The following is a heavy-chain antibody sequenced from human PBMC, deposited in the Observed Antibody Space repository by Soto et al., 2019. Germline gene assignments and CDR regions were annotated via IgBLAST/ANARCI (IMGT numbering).Heavy chain of an antibody. CDR3: AKDQEGGGGSYPFDY. CDR1: GFTFSSYG. D-gene: IGHD1-26*01. J-gene: IGHJ4*02. CDR2: ISYDGSNK. Sequence: QVQLVESGGGVVQPGRSLRLSCAASGFTFSSYGMHWVRQAPGKGLEWVAVISYDGSNKYYADSVKGRFTISRDNSKNTLYLQMNSLRAGDTAVYYCAKDQEGGGGSYPFDYWGQGTLVTVSS. V-gene: IGHV3-30*18.